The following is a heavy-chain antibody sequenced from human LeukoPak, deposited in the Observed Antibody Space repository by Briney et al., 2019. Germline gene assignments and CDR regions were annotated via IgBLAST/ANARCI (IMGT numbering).Heavy chain of an antibody. CDR1: GGSISSDAYY. J-gene: IGHJ4*02. Sequence: SETLSLTCTVSGGSISSDAYYWGWIRQPPKKGLEWIGTIYHSGSTYLNPSLRSRLTISVDTSKNQFSLNLISVTAADTAVYYCARLDGAWGYFDYWGQGTLVTVSS. CDR2: IYHSGST. CDR3: ARLDGAWGYFDY. D-gene: IGHD3-16*01. V-gene: IGHV4-39*01.